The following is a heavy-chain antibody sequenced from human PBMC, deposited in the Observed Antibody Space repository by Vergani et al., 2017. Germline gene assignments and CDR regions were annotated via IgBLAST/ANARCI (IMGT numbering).Heavy chain of an antibody. D-gene: IGHD2-2*01. V-gene: IGHV4-34*11. CDR2: IYYSGST. CDR3: ARVTSRAFDI. J-gene: IGHJ3*02. Sequence: QVQLQQWGAGLLKPSETLSLTCAVYGGSFSGYYWSWIRQPPGKGLEWIGYIYYSGSTNYNPSLKSRVTISVDTSKNQFSLKLSSVTAADTAVYYCARVTSRAFDIWGQGTMVTVSS. CDR1: GGSFSGYY.